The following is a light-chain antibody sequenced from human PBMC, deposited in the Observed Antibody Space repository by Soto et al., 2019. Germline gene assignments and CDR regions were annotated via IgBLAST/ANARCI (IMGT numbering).Light chain of an antibody. Sequence: QSVLAQPASVSGSPGQSIAISCTGVRTDVDGYGYVSWYQQHPGQAPQLIIYDVYNRPSGVSHRFSGSKSGDTASLTISGLQAEDVSDYYCTSYISSTPFYVSGTGTEVHVL. CDR1: RTDVDGYGY. J-gene: IGLJ1*01. CDR2: DVY. V-gene: IGLV2-14*03. CDR3: TSYISSTPFYV.